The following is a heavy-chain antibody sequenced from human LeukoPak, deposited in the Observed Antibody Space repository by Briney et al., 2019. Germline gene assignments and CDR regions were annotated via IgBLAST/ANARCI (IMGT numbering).Heavy chain of an antibody. CDR3: AREHSGYDFPGRDYYYMDV. CDR2: ISYDGSNK. V-gene: IGHV3-30*03. D-gene: IGHD5-12*01. J-gene: IGHJ6*03. Sequence: PGGSLRLSCAASGFTFSYYGMHWVRQAPGKGLEWVAVISYDGSNKYYADSVKGRFTISRDNSKNTLYLQMNSLRAEDTAVYYCAREHSGYDFPGRDYYYMDVWGKGTTVTISS. CDR1: GFTFSYYG.